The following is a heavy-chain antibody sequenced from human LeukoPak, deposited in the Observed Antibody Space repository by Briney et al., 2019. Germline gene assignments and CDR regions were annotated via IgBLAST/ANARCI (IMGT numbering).Heavy chain of an antibody. Sequence: SETLSLTCTGSSGSISNYYWSWIRQSAGKGLEWIGRISSSGSTNYNPSLKSRVTMSVDTSKNRFSLNLTSVTAADTAVYYCAREVEAAGRGFDPWGQGTLVTVCS. CDR1: SGSISNYY. V-gene: IGHV4-4*07. J-gene: IGHJ5*02. D-gene: IGHD6-13*01. CDR3: AREVEAAGRGFDP. CDR2: ISSSGST.